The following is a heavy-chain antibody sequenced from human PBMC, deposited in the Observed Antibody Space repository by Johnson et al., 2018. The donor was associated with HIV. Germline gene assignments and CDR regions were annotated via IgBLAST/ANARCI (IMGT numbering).Heavy chain of an antibody. Sequence: QMLLVESGGGVVQPGRYLRLSCAASGFTFSSYAMHWVRQAPGKGLEWVAVIWYDGSNKYYADSVKGRFTISRDNSKDTLYLQMNSLSAEDTAVYYCARDPPGTTAGAFDVWGQGTMVTVSS. CDR2: IWYDGSNK. D-gene: IGHD1-7*01. CDR3: ARDPPGTTAGAFDV. J-gene: IGHJ3*01. V-gene: IGHV3-30*04. CDR1: GFTFSSYA.